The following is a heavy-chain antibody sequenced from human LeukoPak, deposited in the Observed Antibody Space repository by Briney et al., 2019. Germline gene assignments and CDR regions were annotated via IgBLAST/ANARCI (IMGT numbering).Heavy chain of an antibody. CDR3: AKRSSISSGYFDF. CDR2: VTGSGAST. J-gene: IGHJ4*02. V-gene: IGHV3-23*01. CDR1: GFTFSSYW. Sequence: GGSLRLSCAASGFTFSSYWMSWVRQAPGKGLEWVSAVTGSGASTNYADSVKGRFTISRDNSKNTIFLQMNSLRAEDTAIYYCAKRSSISSGYFDFWGRGTLVTVSS. D-gene: IGHD3-22*01.